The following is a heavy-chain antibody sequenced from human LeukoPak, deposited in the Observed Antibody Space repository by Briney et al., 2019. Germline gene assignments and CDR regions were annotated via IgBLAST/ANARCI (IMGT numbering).Heavy chain of an antibody. J-gene: IGHJ4*02. CDR2: INPSGGST. CDR1: GYSFTSYY. Sequence: ASVKVSCKASGYSFTSYYMHWVREAPGQGLEWMVIINPSGGSTSYAQKFQGRVTMTRDTSTSTVYMELSSLRSEDTAVYYCARYSGSSYYFDYWGQGTLVTVSS. CDR3: ARYSGSSYYFDY. V-gene: IGHV1-46*01. D-gene: IGHD1-26*01.